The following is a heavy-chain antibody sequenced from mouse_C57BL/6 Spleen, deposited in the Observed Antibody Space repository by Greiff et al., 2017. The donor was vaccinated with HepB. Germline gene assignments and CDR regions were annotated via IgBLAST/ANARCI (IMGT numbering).Heavy chain of an antibody. J-gene: IGHJ4*01. D-gene: IGHD1-1*01. Sequence: QVQLQQSGPELVKPGASVKISCKASGYAFSSSWMNWVKQRPGKGLEWIGRIYPGDGDTNYNGKFKGKATLTADKSSSTAYMQLSSLTSEDSAVYFCAMITTVVANYAMDYWGQGTSVTVSS. CDR2: IYPGDGDT. CDR1: GYAFSSSW. CDR3: AMITTVVANYAMDY. V-gene: IGHV1-82*01.